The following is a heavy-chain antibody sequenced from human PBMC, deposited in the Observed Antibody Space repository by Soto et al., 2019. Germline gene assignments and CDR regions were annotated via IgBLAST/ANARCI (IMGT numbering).Heavy chain of an antibody. CDR2: ISGDGVTT. CDR3: AREYYGLLTGYYTDY. CDR1: GFPFSSYW. Sequence: EVQLVESGGDLVQRGGSLRLSCAASGFPFSSYWMHWVRHTPGKGLDWVARISGDGVTTYYADSVTGRFTVSRDNAKNTLSLQIGRLRAEDTAVYYCAREYYGLLTGYYTDYWGQGTLVSVSS. J-gene: IGHJ4*02. D-gene: IGHD3-9*01. V-gene: IGHV3-74*01.